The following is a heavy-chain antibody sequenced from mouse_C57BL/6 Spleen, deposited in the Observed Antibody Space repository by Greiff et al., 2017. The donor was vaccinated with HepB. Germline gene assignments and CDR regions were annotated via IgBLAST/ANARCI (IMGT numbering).Heavy chain of an antibody. CDR3: ARDRAGPGYAMDY. CDR2: ISDGGSYT. V-gene: IGHV5-4*01. J-gene: IGHJ4*01. D-gene: IGHD3-1*01. CDR1: GFTFSSYA. Sequence: EVKLVESGGGLVKPGGSLKLSCAASGFTFSSYAMSWVRQTPEKRLEWVATISDGGSYTYYPDNVKGRFTISRDNAKNNLYLQMSHLKSEDTAMYYCARDRAGPGYAMDYWGQGTSVTVSS.